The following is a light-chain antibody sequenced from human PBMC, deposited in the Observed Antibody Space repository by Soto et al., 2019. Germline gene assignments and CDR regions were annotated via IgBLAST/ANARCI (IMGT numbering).Light chain of an antibody. CDR3: QQYNSYSPFT. J-gene: IGKJ3*01. V-gene: IGKV1-5*01. CDR1: QSISRW. Sequence: DIQMTRSPSTLSASVGDRVSFTFRASQSISRWLAWYQQKPGKAPKLLIYDAFNLESGVPSRFSGRGSGTEFTLTISSLQPDDFATYYCQQYNSYSPFTFGPGSKVDMK. CDR2: DAF.